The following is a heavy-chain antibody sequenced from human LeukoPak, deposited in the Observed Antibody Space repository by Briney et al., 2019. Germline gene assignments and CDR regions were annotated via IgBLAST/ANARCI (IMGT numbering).Heavy chain of an antibody. Sequence: SQTLSLTCTVSGASISSGDYYWSWIRQPPGKGLEWIGYIYHSGSTYYNPSLRSRVTISVDTSKNEFSLKLSSVTAADTAVYYCASGGRRGMDVWGQGTTVTVSS. J-gene: IGHJ6*02. CDR1: GASISSGDYY. V-gene: IGHV4-30-4*01. D-gene: IGHD3-16*01. CDR3: ASGGRRGMDV. CDR2: IYHSGST.